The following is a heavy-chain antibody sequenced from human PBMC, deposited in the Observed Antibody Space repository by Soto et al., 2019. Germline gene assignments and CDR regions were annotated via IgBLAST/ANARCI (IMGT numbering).Heavy chain of an antibody. D-gene: IGHD3-16*01. CDR3: ARDRLAGEFDY. CDR2: VSATAGTT. Sequence: DVQLVDSGGGLVQPGGSLRLSCAASGFTFSNYAMSWVRQAPGRGLEWVSLVSATAGTTYYTDSVKGRFTISRDNSRNTGYMQMNSLGADDTAVYYCARDRLAGEFDYWGQGTLVTVSS. CDR1: GFTFSNYA. V-gene: IGHV3-23*04. J-gene: IGHJ4*02.